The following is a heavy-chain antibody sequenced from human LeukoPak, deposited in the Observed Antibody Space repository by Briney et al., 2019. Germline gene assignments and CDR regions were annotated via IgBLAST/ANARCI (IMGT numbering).Heavy chain of an antibody. D-gene: IGHD5-18*01. Sequence: SVKVSCKASGGTFSSYAISWVRQAPGQGLEWMGGIIPIFGTANYAQKFQGRVTITADKSTSTAYMELSSLRSEDTAVYYCARGPAWGYSSPYYFDYWGQGTLVTVSS. CDR1: GGTFSSYA. CDR3: ARGPAWGYSSPYYFDY. J-gene: IGHJ4*02. CDR2: IIPIFGTA. V-gene: IGHV1-69*06.